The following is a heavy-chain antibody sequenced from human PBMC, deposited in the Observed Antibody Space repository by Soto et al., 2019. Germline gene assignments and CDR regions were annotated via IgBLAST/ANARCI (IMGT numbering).Heavy chain of an antibody. J-gene: IGHJ4*02. D-gene: IGHD3-22*01. CDR1: GGFISSYY. Sequence: PSETLSLTCTVSGGFISSYYWSWIRQSPGKGLELIGYIHHTGSTNYNPSLKSRVTMSLDTSRNQFSLKLYSVTAADTAVYYCARSIDSSGFYFSNCWGQGALATVSS. V-gene: IGHV4-59*01. CDR2: IHHTGST. CDR3: ARSIDSSGFYFSNC.